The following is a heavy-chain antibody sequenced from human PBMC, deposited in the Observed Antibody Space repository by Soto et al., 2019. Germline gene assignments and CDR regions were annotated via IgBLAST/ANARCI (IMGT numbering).Heavy chain of an antibody. CDR1: GFTFSSYW. V-gene: IGHV3-74*01. J-gene: IGHJ5*02. Sequence: EVQLVESGGGLVQPGGSLRLSCAASGFTFSSYWMHWVRQAPGKGLVWVSRINSDGSSTSYADSVKGRFTISRDTAKNALYLQMNSLRAEDTAVYYCARDESKGGSGSYGWFAPWGQGTLVTVSS. CDR3: ARDESKGGSGSYGWFAP. D-gene: IGHD3-10*01. CDR2: INSDGSST.